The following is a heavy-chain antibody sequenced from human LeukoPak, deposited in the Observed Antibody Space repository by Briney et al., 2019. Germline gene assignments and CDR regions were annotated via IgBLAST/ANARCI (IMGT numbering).Heavy chain of an antibody. V-gene: IGHV3-33*01. Sequence: GRSLRLSCAASGFTFSSYGMHWVRQAPGKGLEWVAVIWYDGSNKYYADSVMGRFTISRDNSKNTLYLQMNSLRAEDTAVYYCARDKPPPYYYDSSGIFDYWGQGTLVTVSS. CDR1: GFTFSSYG. CDR3: ARDKPPPYYYDSSGIFDY. CDR2: IWYDGSNK. D-gene: IGHD3-22*01. J-gene: IGHJ4*02.